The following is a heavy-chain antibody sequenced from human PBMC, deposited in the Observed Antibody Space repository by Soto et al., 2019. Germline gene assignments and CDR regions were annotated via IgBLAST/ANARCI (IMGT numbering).Heavy chain of an antibody. D-gene: IGHD3-22*01. J-gene: IGHJ4*02. CDR1: GFTFSSYA. CDR2: ISGSGGST. Sequence: GGSLRLSCAASGFTFSSYAMSWVRQAPGKGLEWVSAISGSGGSTYYADSVKGRFTISRDNSKNTLYLQMNSLRAEDTAVYYCAKDRLIEVPLEGLYYFDYWGQGTLVTVSS. CDR3: AKDRLIEVPLEGLYYFDY. V-gene: IGHV3-23*01.